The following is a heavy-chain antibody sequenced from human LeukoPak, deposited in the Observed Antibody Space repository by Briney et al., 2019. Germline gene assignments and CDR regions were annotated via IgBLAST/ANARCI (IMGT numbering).Heavy chain of an antibody. Sequence: AGGSLRLSCAASGFTVSSNYMSWVRQAPGKGLEWLSVIHSGGSTYYADSVKGRFTVSRDNSKNMLYLQMNSLRAEDTAVYYCARGETNPFDYWGQGTLVTVSS. CDR3: ARGETNPFDY. J-gene: IGHJ4*02. CDR2: IHSGGST. V-gene: IGHV3-66*01. CDR1: GFTVSSNY.